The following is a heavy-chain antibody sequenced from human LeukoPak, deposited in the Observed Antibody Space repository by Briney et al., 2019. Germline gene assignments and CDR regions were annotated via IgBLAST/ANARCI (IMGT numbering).Heavy chain of an antibody. CDR3: ARDLVAADY. J-gene: IGHJ4*02. CDR2: ISPSGGST. D-gene: IGHD6-13*01. V-gene: IGHV1-46*01. CDR1: GYTFTSNY. Sequence: ASVKVSCKAFGYTFTSNYMHWVRQAPGQGPEWMGVISPSGGSTTYAQKFQGRVTMTRDMSTSTVYMELSSLRSEDTAVYYCARDLVAADYWGQGTLVTVSS.